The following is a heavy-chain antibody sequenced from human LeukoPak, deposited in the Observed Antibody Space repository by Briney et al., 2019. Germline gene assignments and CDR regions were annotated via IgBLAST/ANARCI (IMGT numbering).Heavy chain of an antibody. CDR2: IWYDGSNK. CDR1: GFTFSSYG. J-gene: IGHJ4*02. Sequence: PGGSLRLSCAASGFTFSSYGMHWVRQAPGKGLEWVAVIWYDGSNKYYADSVKGRFTISRDNSKNTLYLQMNSLRAEDTAVYYCAREKSRDGYRDLDYWGQGTLVTVSS. V-gene: IGHV3-33*01. CDR3: AREKSRDGYRDLDY. D-gene: IGHD5-24*01.